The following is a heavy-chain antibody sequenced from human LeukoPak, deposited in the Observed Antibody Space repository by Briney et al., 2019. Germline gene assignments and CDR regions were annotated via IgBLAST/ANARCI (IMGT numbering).Heavy chain of an antibody. CDR1: GFSFSNYG. CDR2: VYYDGSSQ. Sequence: GGSLRLSCTASGFSFSNYGMNWVRQAPGKGLEWVATVYYDGSSQYYGDSVKGRFTVSRDNSKNTMFLQMNSLRVEDSAVYYCARDGVFRYSAWLFPTWFDPWGQGTLVTVSS. V-gene: IGHV3-33*01. D-gene: IGHD3-9*01. J-gene: IGHJ5*02. CDR3: ARDGVFRYSAWLFPTWFDP.